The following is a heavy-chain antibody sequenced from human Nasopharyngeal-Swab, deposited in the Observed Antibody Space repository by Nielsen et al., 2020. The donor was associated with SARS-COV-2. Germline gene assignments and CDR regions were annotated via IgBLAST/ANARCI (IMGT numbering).Heavy chain of an antibody. CDR1: GGSMTSYY. D-gene: IGHD1-26*01. CDR3: ARGLAGIGRFDT. V-gene: IGHV4-59*13. J-gene: IGHJ5*02. CDR2: IYYTGTT. Sequence: SETLSLTCSVAGGSMTSYYWTWIRKSPKKGLEWIGYIYYTGTTNYNPSLKSRATISLDMSKYKFSLRLTSVTAADTAVYYCARGLAGIGRFDTWGQGTLVSVSS.